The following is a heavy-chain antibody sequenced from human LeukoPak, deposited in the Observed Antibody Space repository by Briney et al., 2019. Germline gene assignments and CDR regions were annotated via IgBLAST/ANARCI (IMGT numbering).Heavy chain of an antibody. CDR2: ISSSSSYI. CDR3: ARDLAGGSAFDI. V-gene: IGHV3-21*01. J-gene: IGHJ3*02. Sequence: GGSLRLSCAASGFTFSSYSMNWVRQAPGKGLEWVSSISSSSSYIYYADSVKGRFTISRDNAKNSLYLQMNSLRAEDTAVYYCARDLAGGSAFDIGGQGKMVTVS. CDR1: GFTFSSYS. D-gene: IGHD3-16*01.